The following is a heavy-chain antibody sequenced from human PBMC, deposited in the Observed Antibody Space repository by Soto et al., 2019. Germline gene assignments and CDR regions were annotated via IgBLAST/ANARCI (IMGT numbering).Heavy chain of an antibody. Sequence: GGSLRLSCAASGFTFSTYSMNWVRQAPGKGLEWVSYISSSSSTRFYTDSVKGRFTVSRDNAKNSLYLQMNSLRAEDTAVYYCATPKHYYATSGAAAQWGSGTLVSV. CDR1: GFTFSTYS. D-gene: IGHD3-10*01. V-gene: IGHV3-48*01. J-gene: IGHJ4*02. CDR3: ATPKHYYATSGAAAQ. CDR2: ISSSSSTR.